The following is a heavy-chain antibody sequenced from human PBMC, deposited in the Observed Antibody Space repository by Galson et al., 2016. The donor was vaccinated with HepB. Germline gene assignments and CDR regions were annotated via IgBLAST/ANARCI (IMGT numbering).Heavy chain of an antibody. D-gene: IGHD6-13*01. CDR1: EFTFDSYA. CDR3: ARGLAAVAKNGDFDY. V-gene: IGHV3-23*01. J-gene: IGHJ4*02. Sequence: SLRLSCAASEFTFDSYAMSWVRQAPGKGLEWVSTIGSSGNTYYADSVKGRFTISRDNSKNTLYLQMNSLRAEDTAVYYCARGLAAVAKNGDFDYWGQGTLVSVSS. CDR2: IGSSGNT.